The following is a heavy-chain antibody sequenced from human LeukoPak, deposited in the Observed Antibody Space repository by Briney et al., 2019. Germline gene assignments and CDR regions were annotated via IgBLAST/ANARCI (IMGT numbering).Heavy chain of an antibody. J-gene: IGHJ3*02. CDR1: GFTFSSYG. CDR2: IRYDGSNK. D-gene: IGHD3-22*01. V-gene: IGHV3-30*02. Sequence: GGSLRLSCAASGFTFSSYGMHWVRQAPGKGLEWVAFIRYDGSNKYYADSVKGRFTISRDNSKNTLYLQMNSLRAEDTAVYYCAKQSRFPVFAGEYGSGYWWRAFDIWGQGTMVTVSS. CDR3: AKQSRFPVFAGEYGSGYWWRAFDI.